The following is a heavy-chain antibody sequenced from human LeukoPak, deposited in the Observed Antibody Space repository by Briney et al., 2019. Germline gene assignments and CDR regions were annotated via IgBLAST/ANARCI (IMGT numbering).Heavy chain of an antibody. V-gene: IGHV1-18*01. CDR1: GFTFTSYG. Sequence: GGSLRLSCAASGFTFTSYGVSWVRQAPGQGLEWMGWISAYNGNTNHAQKLQGRVTMTTDTSTSTAYMELRSLRSDDTAVYYCARGRLSYYDSSGDYYYYYAMDVWGQGTTVTVSS. J-gene: IGHJ6*02. D-gene: IGHD3-22*01. CDR3: ARGRLSYYDSSGDYYYYYAMDV. CDR2: ISAYNGNT.